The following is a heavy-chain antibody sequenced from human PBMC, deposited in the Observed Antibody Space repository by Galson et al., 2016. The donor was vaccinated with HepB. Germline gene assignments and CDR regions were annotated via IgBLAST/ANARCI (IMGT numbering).Heavy chain of an antibody. J-gene: IGHJ6*02. CDR2: IYHSGNT. CDR1: GGSISSYY. V-gene: IGHV4-59*01. D-gene: IGHD3-10*01. CDR3: ARTPSRGGMDV. Sequence: SETLSLTCSVSGGSISSYYWSWIRQPPGKGLEWIGYIYHSGNTNYNPSLRSRVTISVDTSKNHFSLKLNSVTAADTAVYYCARTPSRGGMDVWGQGTTVTVSS.